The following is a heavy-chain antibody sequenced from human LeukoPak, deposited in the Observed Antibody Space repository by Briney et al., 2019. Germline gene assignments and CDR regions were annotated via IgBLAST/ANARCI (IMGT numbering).Heavy chain of an antibody. CDR2: IKQDGSEK. CDR1: GFTFSSYW. V-gene: IGHV3-7*01. CDR3: ARGGVAVAGILSY. Sequence: PGGSLRLSCAASGFTFSSYWMSWVRQAPGKGLEWVANIKQDGSEKYYVDSVKGRFTISRDDAKNSLYLQMNSLRAEDTAVYYCARGGVAVAGILSYWGQGTLVTVSS. D-gene: IGHD6-19*01. J-gene: IGHJ4*02.